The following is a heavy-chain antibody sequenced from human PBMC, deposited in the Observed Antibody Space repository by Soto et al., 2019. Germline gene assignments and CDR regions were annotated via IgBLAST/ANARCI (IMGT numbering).Heavy chain of an antibody. J-gene: IGHJ5*02. V-gene: IGHV3-74*03. CDR2: IKSDGTMT. CDR1: GFTFSGYW. CDR3: ARSDWFDP. Sequence: PGGSLRLSCAASGFTFSGYWMHWARQAPGKGLVWVSRIKSDGTMTMYADSVKGRSTISRDNAKNTLYLQMNSLREEDTAAYYCARSDWFDPWGQGTLVTVSS.